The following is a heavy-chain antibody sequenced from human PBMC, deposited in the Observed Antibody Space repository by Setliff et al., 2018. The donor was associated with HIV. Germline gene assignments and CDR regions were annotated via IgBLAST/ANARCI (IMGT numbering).Heavy chain of an antibody. V-gene: IGHV1-2*02. CDR3: ARDMFEIWERSLAKGDEFDP. J-gene: IGHJ5*02. CDR1: GYTFIGHY. CDR2: INPSSGDT. D-gene: IGHD3-10*02. Sequence: ASVKVSCKASGYTFIGHYIHWVRQAPGQGLEWMGWINPSSGDTKYAQKFQDRVSLTRDTSLSTAYMELSSLTSDDTAIYYCARDMFEIWERSLAKGDEFDPWGQGSLVTVSS.